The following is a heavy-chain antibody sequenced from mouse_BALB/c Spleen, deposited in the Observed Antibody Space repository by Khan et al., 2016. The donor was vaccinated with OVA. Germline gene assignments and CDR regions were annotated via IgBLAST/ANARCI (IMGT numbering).Heavy chain of an antibody. CDR1: GFDFSRYW. CDR2: INPDSSTI. D-gene: IGHD2-1*01. J-gene: IGHJ4*01. CDR3: ALLLNHSIDY. Sequence: EVKLLESGGGLVQPGGSLKLSCAASGFDFSRYWMSWVRQAPGKGLEWIGEINPDSSTIKDTPSLKDKFIISRDNAKNTLYLQMSKVRSEDEALYYCALLLNHSIDYLRHGTSVPVSS. V-gene: IGHV4-1*02.